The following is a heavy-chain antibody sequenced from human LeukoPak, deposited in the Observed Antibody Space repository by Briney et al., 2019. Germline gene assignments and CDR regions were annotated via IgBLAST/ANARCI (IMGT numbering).Heavy chain of an antibody. D-gene: IGHD6-25*01. CDR1: GFTFSSYA. Sequence: PGGSLRLSCAASGFTFSSYAMHWVRQAPGKGLEWVAVISYDGSNKYYADSVKGRFTISRDNSKNTLYLQMNSLRAEDTAVYYCASPVKDSSDALDYWGQGTLVAVSS. CDR3: ASPVKDSSDALDY. J-gene: IGHJ4*02. CDR2: ISYDGSNK. V-gene: IGHV3-30-3*01.